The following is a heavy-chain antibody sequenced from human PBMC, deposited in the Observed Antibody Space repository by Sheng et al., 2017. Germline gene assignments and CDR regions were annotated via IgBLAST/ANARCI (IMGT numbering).Heavy chain of an antibody. CDR1: TTPSAVVTT. J-gene: IGHJ4*02. V-gene: IGHV4-38-2*02. CDR2: IYHSGST. CDR3: ARVHQDAPTVAHNFDY. D-gene: IGHD4-17*01. Sequence: QVQLQESGPGLVKPSETLSSPALSLTTPSAVVTTGAWIRQPPREGAWSGLGGIYHSGSTYYNPSLKSRVTILVDTSKNSFSLKLSSVTAADTAVYYCARVHQDAPTVAHNFDYWGQGTLVTVSS.